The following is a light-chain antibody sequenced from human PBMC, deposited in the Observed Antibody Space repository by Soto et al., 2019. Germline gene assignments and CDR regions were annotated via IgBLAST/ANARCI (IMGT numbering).Light chain of an antibody. CDR3: QAYDSSLRAPV. Sequence: QLVLTQPPSVSGAPGQGVTISCTGSSANIGANYDAHWYQLLPGTAPKLLIYGNGNRPSGVPDRFSGSKSGTSASLVITGLQAEDEGDYYCQAYDSSLRAPVFGGGTKLTVL. V-gene: IGLV1-40*01. J-gene: IGLJ3*02. CDR1: SANIGANYD. CDR2: GNG.